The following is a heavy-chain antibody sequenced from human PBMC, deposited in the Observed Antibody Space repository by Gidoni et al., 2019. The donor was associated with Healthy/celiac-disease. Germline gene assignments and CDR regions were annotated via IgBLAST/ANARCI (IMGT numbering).Heavy chain of an antibody. D-gene: IGHD3-3*01. CDR1: GFTFSSYS. V-gene: IGHV3-21*01. Sequence: EVQLVESGGGLVKPGGSLRLSCAASGFTFSSYSMNWVRQAPGKGLEWVSSSSSSSSYIYYADSVKGRFTISRDNAKNSLYLQMNSLRAEDTAVYYCARVGTESEFLEWFITGDAFDIWGQGTMVTVSS. CDR2: SSSSSSYI. CDR3: ARVGTESEFLEWFITGDAFDI. J-gene: IGHJ3*02.